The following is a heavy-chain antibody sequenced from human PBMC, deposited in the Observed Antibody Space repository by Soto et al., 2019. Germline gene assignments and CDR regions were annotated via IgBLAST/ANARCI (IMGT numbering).Heavy chain of an antibody. D-gene: IGHD2-2*01. J-gene: IGHJ4*02. CDR2: ISWNSGSI. V-gene: IGHV3-9*01. Sequence: EVQLVESGGGLVQPGRSLRLSSAASGFTFDDYAMHWVRQAPGKGLEWVSGISWNSGSIGYADSVKGRFTISRDNAKNSLYLQMNSLRAEDTALYYCATNARWGQGTLVTVSS. CDR3: ATNAR. CDR1: GFTFDDYA.